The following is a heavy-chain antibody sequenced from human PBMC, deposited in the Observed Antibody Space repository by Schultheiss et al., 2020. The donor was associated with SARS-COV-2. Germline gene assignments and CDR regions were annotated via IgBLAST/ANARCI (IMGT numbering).Heavy chain of an antibody. V-gene: IGHV1-69*10. CDR3: ARGTNWNYVGSWFDP. D-gene: IGHD1-7*01. Sequence: SVKVSCKASGGTFSSYAISWVRQAPGQGLEWMGWINPNSGGTNYAQKFQGRLTITRDKAASTAYMELTSLRSEDTAVYYCARGTNWNYVGSWFDPWGQGTLVTVSS. CDR2: INPNSGGT. CDR1: GGTFSSYA. J-gene: IGHJ5*02.